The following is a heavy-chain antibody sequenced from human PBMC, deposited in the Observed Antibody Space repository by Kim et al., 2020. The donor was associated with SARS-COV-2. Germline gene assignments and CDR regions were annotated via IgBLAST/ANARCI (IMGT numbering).Heavy chain of an antibody. D-gene: IGHD5-18*01. Sequence: PVKGRFTISRDESKNTLYLQMNSLKTEDTAVYYCTTISPSDTAMDQPFDYWGQGTLVTVSS. J-gene: IGHJ4*02. CDR3: TTISPSDTAMDQPFDY. V-gene: IGHV3-15*01.